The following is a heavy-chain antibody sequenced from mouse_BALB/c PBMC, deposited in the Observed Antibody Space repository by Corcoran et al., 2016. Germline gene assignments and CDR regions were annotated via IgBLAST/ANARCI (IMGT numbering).Heavy chain of an antibody. V-gene: IGHV9-3-1*01. CDR3: ARWGGNYYFDY. D-gene: IGHD2-1*01. CDR2: INTYTGEP. CDR1: GYTFTNYG. J-gene: IGHJ2*01. Sequence: QIQLVQSGPELKKPGETVKISCKASGYTFTNYGMNWVKQAPGKGLKWMGWINTYTGEPTYADDFKGRFAFSLETSASTAYLQINNLKNEDTATYFCARWGGNYYFDYWGQGTTPTVSS.